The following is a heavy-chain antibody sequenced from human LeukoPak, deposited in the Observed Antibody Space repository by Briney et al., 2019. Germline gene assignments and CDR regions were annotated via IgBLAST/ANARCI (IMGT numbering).Heavy chain of an antibody. CDR1: GGSISSGDYY. Sequence: SQTLSLTCTVSGGSISSGDYYWSWIRQPPGKGLEWVGYIYYSGSTYYNPSLKSRVTISVDTSKNQFSLKLSSVTAADTAVYYCARAEMYCSSTSCYTWFDPWGQGTLVTVSS. J-gene: IGHJ5*02. V-gene: IGHV4-30-4*08. D-gene: IGHD2-2*02. CDR2: IYYSGST. CDR3: ARAEMYCSSTSCYTWFDP.